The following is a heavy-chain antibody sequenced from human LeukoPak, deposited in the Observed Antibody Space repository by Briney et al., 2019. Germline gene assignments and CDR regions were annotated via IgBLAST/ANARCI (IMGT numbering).Heavy chain of an antibody. D-gene: IGHD2/OR15-2a*01. CDR2: ISGSGGST. V-gene: IGHV3-23*01. Sequence: PGGSLRLSCAASGFTFSSYGMSWVRQAPGKGLEWVSAISGSGGSTYYADSVKGRFTISRDNSKNTLYLQMNSLRAEDTAVYYCAKSIFGDAYYYYYYMDVWGKGTTVTISS. CDR1: GFTFSSYG. J-gene: IGHJ6*03. CDR3: AKSIFGDAYYYYYYMDV.